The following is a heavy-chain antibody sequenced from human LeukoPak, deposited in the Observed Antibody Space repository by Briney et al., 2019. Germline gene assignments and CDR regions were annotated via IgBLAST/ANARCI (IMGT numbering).Heavy chain of an antibody. Sequence: ASVKVSCKASGYTFTGYYMHWVRQAPGQGLEWMGWINPNSGGTNYAQKFQGWVTMTRDTSISTAYMELSRLRSDDTAVYYCARDPASSMGDFWKGWFDPWGQGTLVTVSS. D-gene: IGHD3-3*01. V-gene: IGHV1-2*04. CDR1: GYTFTGYY. J-gene: IGHJ5*02. CDR3: ARDPASSMGDFWKGWFDP. CDR2: INPNSGGT.